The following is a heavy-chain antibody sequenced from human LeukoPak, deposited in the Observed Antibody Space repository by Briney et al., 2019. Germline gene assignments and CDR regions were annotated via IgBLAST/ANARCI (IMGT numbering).Heavy chain of an antibody. CDR2: IIPIFGTA. V-gene: IGHV1-69*13. Sequence: SVKVSCKASGGTFSSYAISWVRQAPGQGLEWMGGIIPIFGTANYAQKFQGRVTITADESTSTAYMELSSLRSEDTAVYYCMVSGVVPAASYYFDYWGQGTLVTVSS. J-gene: IGHJ4*02. D-gene: IGHD2-2*01. CDR1: GGTFSSYA. CDR3: MVSGVVPAASYYFDY.